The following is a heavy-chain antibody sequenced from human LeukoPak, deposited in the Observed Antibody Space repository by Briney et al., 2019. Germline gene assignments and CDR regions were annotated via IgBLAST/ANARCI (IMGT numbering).Heavy chain of an antibody. Sequence: GGSLRLSCAASGFTFSSYSMNWVRQAPGKGLKWVSSISSSSSYIYYADSVKGRFTISRDNAKNSLYLQMNSLRAEDTAVYYCARDLSPYYYDSSGYYRHWFDPWGQGTLVTVSS. CDR3: ARDLSPYYYDSSGYYRHWFDP. J-gene: IGHJ5*02. D-gene: IGHD3-22*01. CDR2: ISSSSSYI. CDR1: GFTFSSYS. V-gene: IGHV3-21*01.